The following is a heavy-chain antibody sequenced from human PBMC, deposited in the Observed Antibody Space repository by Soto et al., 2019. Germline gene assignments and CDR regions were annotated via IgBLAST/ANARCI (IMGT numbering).Heavy chain of an antibody. Sequence: EVQLVESGGGLVQPGGSLRLSCAGSGFTFSNYWMHWVRQAPGKGLEWVSRIDHDGPTDYADSVRVRFTISRDNAENTLYLQMDSLRPEGTAVYYCVRDGHGDYWGQGTLVSVSS. CDR1: GFTFSNYW. V-gene: IGHV3-74*01. CDR3: VRDGHGDY. J-gene: IGHJ4*02. CDR2: IDHDGPT.